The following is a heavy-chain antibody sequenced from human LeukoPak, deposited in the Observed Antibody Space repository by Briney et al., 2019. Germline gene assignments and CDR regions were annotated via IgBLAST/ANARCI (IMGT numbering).Heavy chain of an antibody. D-gene: IGHD3-10*02. CDR2: IKQDGSEK. Sequence: GGSLRLFCAASGFTFSSFWMTWVRQAPGKGLEWVATIKQDGSEKYYVDSVKGRFTISRDNAKNSLYLQMNSLRAEDTAVYYCAELGITMIGGVWGKGTTVTISS. CDR1: GFTFSSFW. CDR3: AELGITMIGGV. J-gene: IGHJ6*04. V-gene: IGHV3-7*01.